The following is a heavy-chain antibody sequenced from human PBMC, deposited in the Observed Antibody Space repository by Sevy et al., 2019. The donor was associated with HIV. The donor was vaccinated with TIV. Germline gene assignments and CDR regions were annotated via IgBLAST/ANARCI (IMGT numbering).Heavy chain of an antibody. D-gene: IGHD3-22*01. Sequence: GGSLRLSCAASGFTFSRYWMRWVRQVPGKGLVWVSRINSDGSSTSYADSVRGRFTISRDNAKNTLYLQMNSLRAEDTAVYYCARKDSSGLDCWGQGTLVTVSS. CDR1: GFTFSRYW. J-gene: IGHJ4*02. V-gene: IGHV3-74*01. CDR2: INSDGSST. CDR3: ARKDSSGLDC.